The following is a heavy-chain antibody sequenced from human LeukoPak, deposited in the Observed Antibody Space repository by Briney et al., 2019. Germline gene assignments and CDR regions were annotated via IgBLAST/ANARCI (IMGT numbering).Heavy chain of an antibody. CDR3: ARSPYSYGYFDY. V-gene: IGHV1-69*05. D-gene: IGHD5-18*01. CDR1: GGTFSSYA. CDR2: IIPIFGTA. J-gene: IGHJ4*02. Sequence: ASVKVSCKASGGTFSSYAISWVRQAPGQGLEWMGRIIPIFGTANYAQKFQGRVTITTDESTSTAYMELSSLRSEDTAVYYCARSPYSYGYFDYWGQGTLVTVSS.